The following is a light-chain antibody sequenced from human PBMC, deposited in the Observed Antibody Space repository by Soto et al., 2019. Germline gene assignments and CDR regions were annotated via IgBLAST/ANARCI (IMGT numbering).Light chain of an antibody. CDR2: AAS. Sequence: DIKMTQSPSSVSASVGDRVTITCRASQGISRFLAWYQQESGKAPKFLIYAASSLQSGVLSRFSGSGSGTDFTLTINSLQPEDFATYYCQQTNSFPYTFGQGTKVEIK. J-gene: IGKJ2*01. CDR1: QGISRF. CDR3: QQTNSFPYT. V-gene: IGKV1-12*01.